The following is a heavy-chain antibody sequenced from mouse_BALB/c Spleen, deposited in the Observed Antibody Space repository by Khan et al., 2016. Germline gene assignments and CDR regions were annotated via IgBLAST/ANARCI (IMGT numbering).Heavy chain of an antibody. J-gene: IGHJ2*01. CDR1: GDSITSGY. CDR2: ISYSGRT. D-gene: IGHD2-3*01. V-gene: IGHV3-8*02. Sequence: EVQLQESGPSLVKPSQTLSLTCSVTGDSITSGYWNWIRKFPGNKLEYMGYISYSGRTYYNPSLKSRISITLDTAKNQYYRQWNSVTTEDTATYYCARYDGYYYFDYWGQGTTLTVSS. CDR3: ARYDGYYYFDY.